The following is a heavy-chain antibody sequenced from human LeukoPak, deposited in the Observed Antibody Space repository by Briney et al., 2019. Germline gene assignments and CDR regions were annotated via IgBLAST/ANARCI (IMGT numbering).Heavy chain of an antibody. Sequence: GGSLRLSCAASGFTFSTYSMNWVRQAPGKGLEWFSSISQSSAYIYFADSVRGRFTTPRDNAKNSLYLQMNSLRAEDTAVYYCARVHCSGTSCGMDVWGQGTTVTVSS. CDR2: ISQSSAYI. CDR1: GFTFSTYS. D-gene: IGHD2-2*01. V-gene: IGHV3-21*01. CDR3: ARVHCSGTSCGMDV. J-gene: IGHJ6*02.